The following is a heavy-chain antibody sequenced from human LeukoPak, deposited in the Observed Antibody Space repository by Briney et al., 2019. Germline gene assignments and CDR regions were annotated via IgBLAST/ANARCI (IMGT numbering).Heavy chain of an antibody. Sequence: SVKVSCKASGGTFSSYAISWVRQAPGQGLEWMGRIIPILGIANYAQKFQGRVTITADKSTSTAYMGLSSPRSEDTAVYYCARDLNCSSTSCYKVLDYWGQGTLVTVSS. CDR1: GGTFSSYA. D-gene: IGHD2-2*01. CDR3: ARDLNCSSTSCYKVLDY. J-gene: IGHJ4*02. V-gene: IGHV1-69*04. CDR2: IIPILGIA.